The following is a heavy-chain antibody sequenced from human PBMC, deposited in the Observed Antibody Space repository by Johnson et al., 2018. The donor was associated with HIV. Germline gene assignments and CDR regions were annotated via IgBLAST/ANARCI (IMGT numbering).Heavy chain of an antibody. D-gene: IGHD4-17*01. V-gene: IGHV3-30-3*01. Sequence: QVQLVESGGGVVQPGRSLRLSCAASGFTFSSYAMHWVRQAPRKGLEWVAVISYDGSNKYYADSVKGRFTISRDNSKNTLYLQMNSLRAEDTAVYYCARARMTTVTNDAFDIWGQGTMVTVSS. J-gene: IGHJ3*02. CDR1: GFTFSSYA. CDR3: ARARMTTVTNDAFDI. CDR2: ISYDGSNK.